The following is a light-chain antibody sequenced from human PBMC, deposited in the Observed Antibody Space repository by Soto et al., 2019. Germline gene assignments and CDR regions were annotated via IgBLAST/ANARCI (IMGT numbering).Light chain of an antibody. J-gene: IGLJ1*01. CDR2: DVR. V-gene: IGLV2-14*03. Sequence: QSVLTHPTSGSRSPRQPITIFYTRPSSDGGGYNYVSWYQHHPGKAPKLMIYDVRNRPSGVSNLFSGSKSVNTDSLNISGPQAEDEADYYCSSYTTHSTYVFGNGNEVTGL. CDR1: SSDGGGYNY. CDR3: SSYTTHSTYV.